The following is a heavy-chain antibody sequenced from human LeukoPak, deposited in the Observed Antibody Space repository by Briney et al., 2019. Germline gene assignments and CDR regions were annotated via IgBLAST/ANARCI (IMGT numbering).Heavy chain of an antibody. CDR1: GGSISSGGYY. D-gene: IGHD6-6*01. Sequence: SETLSLTCTVSGGSISSGGYYWSWIRQHPGKGLEWIGYIYYSGSTYYNPSLKSRVTISVDTSKNQFSLKLSSVTAADTAVYYCARERAAAQLVTFFDCWGQGTLSPSPQ. J-gene: IGHJ4*02. V-gene: IGHV4-31*03. CDR3: ARERAAAQLVTFFDC. CDR2: IYYSGST.